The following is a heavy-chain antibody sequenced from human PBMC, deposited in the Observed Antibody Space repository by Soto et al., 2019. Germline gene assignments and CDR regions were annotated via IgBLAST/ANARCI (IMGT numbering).Heavy chain of an antibody. J-gene: IGHJ4*02. CDR1: GGSISSSSYY. CDR3: ARGGAYYYDSSGYYYPINYFDY. V-gene: IGHV4-39*01. Sequence: QLQLQESGPGLVKPSETLSLTCTVSGGSISSSSYYWGWIRQPPGKGLEWIVSISYSGSTYYNPFLQRRVPISVDTSKNQFSLKLSSVTAADTAVYYCARGGAYYYDSSGYYYPINYFDYWGQGTLVTVSS. D-gene: IGHD3-22*01. CDR2: ISYSGST.